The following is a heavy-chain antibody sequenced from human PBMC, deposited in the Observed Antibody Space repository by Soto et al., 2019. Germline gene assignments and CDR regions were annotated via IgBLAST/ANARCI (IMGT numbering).Heavy chain of an antibody. CDR3: ARDRLRGYDSSGFYS. D-gene: IGHD3-22*01. CDR2: INPSDGNR. J-gene: IGHJ4*02. V-gene: IGHV1-18*01. CDR1: GYTFTSYA. Sequence: GASVKVSCKASGYTFTSYAMHWVRQAPGQGLEWMGWINPSDGNRNFAQKFEDRVTMTTATSTNTVFLELRSLKSDDTAIYYCARDRLRGYDSSGFYSWGQGTRVTVSS.